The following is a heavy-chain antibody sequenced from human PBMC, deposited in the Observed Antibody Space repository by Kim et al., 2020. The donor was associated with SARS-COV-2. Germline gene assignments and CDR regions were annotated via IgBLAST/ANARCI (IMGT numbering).Heavy chain of an antibody. CDR2: ISYDGSNK. Sequence: GGSLRLSCAASGFTFSSYGMHWVRQAPGKGLEWVAVISYDGSNKYYADSVKGRFTISRDNSKNTLYLQMNSLRAEDTAVYYCAKDQGSTMVRGNLLFDYWGQGTLVTVSS. CDR1: GFTFSSYG. V-gene: IGHV3-30*18. D-gene: IGHD3-10*01. CDR3: AKDQGSTMVRGNLLFDY. J-gene: IGHJ4*02.